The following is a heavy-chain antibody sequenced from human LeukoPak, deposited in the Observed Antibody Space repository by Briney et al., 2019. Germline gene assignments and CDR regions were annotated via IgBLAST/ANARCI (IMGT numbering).Heavy chain of an antibody. J-gene: IGHJ4*02. V-gene: IGHV3-7*01. D-gene: IGHD3-22*01. CDR3: ARADSSGYYGDFDY. CDR2: IDQGGSVR. CDR1: GFSFSTYW. Sequence: GGSLRLSCAASGFSFSTYWMSWVRQTPEKGLEFVANIDQGGSVRNYMDSLKGRCTISRDNAKKSLYLEINSLRAEDTAVYYCARADSSGYYGDFDYWGQGTLVTVSS.